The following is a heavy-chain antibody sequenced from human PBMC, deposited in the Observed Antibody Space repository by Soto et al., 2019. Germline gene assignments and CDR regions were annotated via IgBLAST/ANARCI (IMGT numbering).Heavy chain of an antibody. CDR3: ARDNTGSLDS. J-gene: IGHJ5*01. CDR1: RGSISSGGYS. Sequence: SETLSLTCAVSRGSISSGGYSWSWIRHPPGKGLEWIGFIYHTGSTYYNPSLESRVTISVDRSKNQLYLRLSSVTAADTAVYYCARDNTGSLDSWGQGTLVTVSS. CDR2: IYHTGST. D-gene: IGHD3-10*01. V-gene: IGHV4-30-2*01.